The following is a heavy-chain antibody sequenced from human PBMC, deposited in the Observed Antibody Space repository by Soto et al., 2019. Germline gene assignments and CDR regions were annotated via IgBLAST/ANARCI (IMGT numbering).Heavy chain of an antibody. CDR1: GYTFTSYG. V-gene: IGHV1-18*01. D-gene: IGHD3-3*01. CDR3: ARAYYDFWSGFISRDWFAP. Sequence: QVQLVQSGAEVKKPGASVKVSCKASGYTFTSYGISWVRQAPGQGLAWMGWISAYNGNTNCAQKLQGRVTMTTDTPTSTAYMELRSLRSDDTAVYYCARAYYDFWSGFISRDWFAPWGQGPLVTVSS. J-gene: IGHJ5*02. CDR2: ISAYNGNT.